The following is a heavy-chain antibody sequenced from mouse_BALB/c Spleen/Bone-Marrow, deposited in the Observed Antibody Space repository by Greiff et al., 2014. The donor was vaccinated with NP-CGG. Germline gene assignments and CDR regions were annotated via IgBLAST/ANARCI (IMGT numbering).Heavy chain of an antibody. CDR1: GFNIKDTY. CDR3: ARDYGRTAWFAY. Sequence: VQLQQSGAELVEPGASVKLSYTASGFNIKDTYIHWVKQRPEQGLEWIGGIDPANGNTKYDPKFQGKATITADTSSNTAYLQLSSLTSEDTAVYYCARDYGRTAWFAYWGQGTLVTVSA. J-gene: IGHJ3*01. CDR2: IDPANGNT. D-gene: IGHD1-1*01. V-gene: IGHV14-3*02.